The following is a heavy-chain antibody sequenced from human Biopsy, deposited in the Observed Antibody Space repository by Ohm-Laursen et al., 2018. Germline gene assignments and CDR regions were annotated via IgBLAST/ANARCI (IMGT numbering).Heavy chain of an antibody. CDR3: TTGTEGRIHDY. CDR1: GFTLSYYS. CDR2: IRSGGDYM. J-gene: IGHJ4*02. Sequence: SLRLSCAASGFTLSYYSMTWVRQAPGKGLEWVSSIRSGGDYMFYADSVKGRFTISRDNAKNSLYLQMNSLRAEDTAVYYCTTGTEGRIHDYWGQGTLVTVSS. D-gene: IGHD4-17*01. V-gene: IGHV3-21*01.